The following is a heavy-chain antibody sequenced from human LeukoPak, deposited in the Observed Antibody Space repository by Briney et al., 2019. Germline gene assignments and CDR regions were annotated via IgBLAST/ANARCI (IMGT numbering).Heavy chain of an antibody. CDR2: INHSGST. Sequence: PSETLSLTCAVYGGSFSGYYWSWIRQPPGKGLEWIGEINHSGSTNYNPSLKSRVTISVDTSKNQFSLKLSSVTAADTAVYYCARGPSMGRNFDYWGQGTLATVSS. V-gene: IGHV4-34*01. CDR3: ARGPSMGRNFDY. D-gene: IGHD2/OR15-2a*01. CDR1: GGSFSGYY. J-gene: IGHJ4*02.